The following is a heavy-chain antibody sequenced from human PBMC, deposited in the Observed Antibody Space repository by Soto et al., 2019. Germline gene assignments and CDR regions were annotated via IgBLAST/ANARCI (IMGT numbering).Heavy chain of an antibody. CDR1: GFTFSSYE. V-gene: IGHV3-48*03. J-gene: IGHJ4*02. Sequence: PGGSLRLSCAASGFTFSSYEMNWVRQAPGRGLEWISYISSSGDLIYYADSVRGRFTVSRDSAKNSMYLQMNSLRAEDTAVYYCAREEINGGGDCFSLWGQGTLDT. D-gene: IGHD2-21*02. CDR3: AREEINGGGDCFSL. CDR2: ISSSGDLI.